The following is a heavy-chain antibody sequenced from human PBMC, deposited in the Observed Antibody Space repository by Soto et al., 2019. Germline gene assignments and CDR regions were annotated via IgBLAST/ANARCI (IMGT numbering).Heavy chain of an antibody. D-gene: IGHD2-15*01. CDR2: IYHSGST. Sequence: SLTCAVSGGSISSSNWWSWVRQPPGKGLEWIGEIYHSGSTNYNPSLKSRVTISVDKSKNQFSLKLSSVTAADTAVYYCARAGGGTDYYYYGMDVWGQGTTVTVSS. CDR1: GGSISSSNW. J-gene: IGHJ6*02. V-gene: IGHV4-4*02. CDR3: ARAGGGTDYYYYGMDV.